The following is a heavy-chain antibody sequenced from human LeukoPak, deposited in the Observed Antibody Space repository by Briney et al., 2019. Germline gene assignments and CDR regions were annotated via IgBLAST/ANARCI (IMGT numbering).Heavy chain of an antibody. V-gene: IGHV4-30-4*01. J-gene: IGHJ4*02. Sequence: SETLSLTCTVSGGSISSGDYYWSWIRQPPGKGLDWIGYINYSGTTYYNPSLRSRLTISIDTSKNQFSLKLSSVTAADTAVYYCARRYCSSTSCYLFDYWGQGTLVTVSS. CDR2: INYSGTT. CDR1: GGSISSGDYY. D-gene: IGHD2-2*01. CDR3: ARRYCSSTSCYLFDY.